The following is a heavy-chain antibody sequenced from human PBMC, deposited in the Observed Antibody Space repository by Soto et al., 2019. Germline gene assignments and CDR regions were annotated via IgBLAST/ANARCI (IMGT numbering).Heavy chain of an antibody. CDR3: AKAHGDSSGWSAAS. CDR2: ISYDGSNQ. J-gene: IGHJ5*02. V-gene: IGHV3-30*18. D-gene: IGHD6-19*01. CDR1: GFTFNKHG. Sequence: QVQLVESGGGVVQPGRSLRLSCAASGFTFNKHGMHWVRQAPGKGLEWVAVISYDGSNQYYADSVKGRFTISRDNSKNPVYLQRTTLGREDAAGYYCAKAHGDSSGWSAASWGQGTRFTVS.